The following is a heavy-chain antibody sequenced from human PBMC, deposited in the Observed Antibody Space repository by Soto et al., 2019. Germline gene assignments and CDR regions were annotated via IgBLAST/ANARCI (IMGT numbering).Heavy chain of an antibody. D-gene: IGHD3-10*01. V-gene: IGHV3-23*01. J-gene: IGHJ4*02. CDR1: GFTFSSYA. CDR3: AKDLSVVRETYDY. Sequence: EVQLLESGGGLVQPGGSLRLSCAASGFTFSSYAMSWVRQAPGKGLEWVSVISGSGGSTYYADSVKGRFTISSDNSKNTLYLQMISLRAEDTAVYYCAKDLSVVRETYDYWGQGTLVTVSS. CDR2: ISGSGGST.